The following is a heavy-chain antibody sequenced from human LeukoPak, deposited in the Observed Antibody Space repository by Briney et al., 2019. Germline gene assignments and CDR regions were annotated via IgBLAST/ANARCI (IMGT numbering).Heavy chain of an antibody. CDR2: MNTNSGNT. J-gene: IGHJ4*02. V-gene: IGHV1-8*01. Sequence: ASVKVSCKASGYTFTSYDINWVRQATGQGLEWMGWMNTNSGNTGYAQKFQGRVTMTTDTSTSTAYMELRSLRSDDTAVYYCARDLPSYSSSSHYSDYWGQGTLVTVSS. CDR3: ARDLPSYSSSSHYSDY. D-gene: IGHD6-13*01. CDR1: GYTFTSYD.